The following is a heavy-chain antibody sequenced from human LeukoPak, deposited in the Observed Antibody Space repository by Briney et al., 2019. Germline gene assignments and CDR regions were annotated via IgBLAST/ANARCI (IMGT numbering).Heavy chain of an antibody. Sequence: GGSLRLSCAASGFTVSSNYMSWVRQAPGKGLEWASLVYSGGTTYHADSVKGRFTISRDDSKNTVYLQMNSLRAEDTAVYYCVKSPWYHGSGSYSGTIHWGQGTLVTVSS. J-gene: IGHJ4*02. CDR3: VKSPWYHGSGSYSGTIH. CDR1: GFTVSSNY. D-gene: IGHD3-10*01. V-gene: IGHV3-66*01. CDR2: VYSGGTT.